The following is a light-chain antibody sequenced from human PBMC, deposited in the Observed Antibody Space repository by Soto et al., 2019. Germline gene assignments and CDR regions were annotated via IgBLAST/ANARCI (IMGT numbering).Light chain of an antibody. CDR3: QQYDNYVT. CDR1: QSISSW. Sequence: DIQMTQSPSTLSASVGDRVTITCRASQSISSWLAWYQQKPGKAPKLLIYKASSLESAVPSRFSSSGSGTDFTLTISSLQPDDFATYYCQQYDNYVTFGGGTKVEIK. J-gene: IGKJ4*01. CDR2: KAS. V-gene: IGKV1-5*03.